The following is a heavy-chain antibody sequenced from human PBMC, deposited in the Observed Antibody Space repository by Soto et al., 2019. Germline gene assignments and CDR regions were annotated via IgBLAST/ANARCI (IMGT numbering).Heavy chain of an antibody. CDR2: ISAYNGNT. V-gene: IGHV1-18*01. CDR1: GYTFTSYG. J-gene: IGHJ5*02. Sequence: GASVKVSCKASGYTFTSYGISWVRQAPGQGLEWMGWISAYNGNTNYAQKLQGRVTMTTDTSTSTAYMELRSLRSDDTAVYYCARVEYGDYENWFDPWGQGTQVTVSS. CDR3: ARVEYGDYENWFDP. D-gene: IGHD4-17*01.